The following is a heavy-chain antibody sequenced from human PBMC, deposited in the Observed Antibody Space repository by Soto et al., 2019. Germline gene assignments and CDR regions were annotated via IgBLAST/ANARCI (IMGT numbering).Heavy chain of an antibody. J-gene: IGHJ4*02. CDR2: IYYSGST. CDR1: GGSISSYY. D-gene: IGHD2-21*02. CDR3: ARSVVTAILVDY. Sequence: SETLSLTCTVSGGSISSYYWSWIRQPPGKGLEWIGYIYYSGSTNYNPSLKSRVTISVDTSKNQFSLKLSSVTAADTAVYYCARSVVTAILVDYWGQGTLVTVS. V-gene: IGHV4-59*08.